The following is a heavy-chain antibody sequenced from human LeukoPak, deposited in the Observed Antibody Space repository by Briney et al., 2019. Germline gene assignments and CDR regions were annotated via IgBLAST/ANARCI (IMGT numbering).Heavy chain of an antibody. CDR1: GGSFSGDY. D-gene: IGHD1-26*01. J-gene: IGHJ4*02. CDR2: INHSGST. V-gene: IGHV4-34*01. Sequence: SETLSLTCAVYGGSFSGDYWSWIRQPPGKGLEWIGEINHSGSTNYNPSLKSRVTISVDTSKNQFSLKLSSVTAADTAVYYCARGRGRARGPPNDYWGQGTLVTVSS. CDR3: ARGRGRARGPPNDY.